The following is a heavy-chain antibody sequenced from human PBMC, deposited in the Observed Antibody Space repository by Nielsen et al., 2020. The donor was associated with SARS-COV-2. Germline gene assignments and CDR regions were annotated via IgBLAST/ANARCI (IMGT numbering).Heavy chain of an antibody. J-gene: IGHJ4*02. Sequence: GGSLRLSCAASGFTFSSYGMHWVRQAPGKGLEWVAVISYDGSNKYYADSVKGRFTISRDNAKNSLYLQMNSLRAEDTAVYYCARDGSGWILGAYWGQGTLVTVSS. V-gene: IGHV3-30*03. CDR3: ARDGSGWILGAY. CDR1: GFTFSSYG. CDR2: ISYDGSNK. D-gene: IGHD6-19*01.